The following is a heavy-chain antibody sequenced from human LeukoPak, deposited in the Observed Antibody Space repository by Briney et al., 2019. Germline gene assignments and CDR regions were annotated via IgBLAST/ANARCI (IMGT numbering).Heavy chain of an antibody. Sequence: ASETLSLTCAVSGYTLGRNYYWGWIRQPPGKGLEWIGMIYGRGSTSYNPSLMNRVTMSVDTSRNHFSLQLTSVTAADTAVYYCARYDSRGSASTKFDYWGPGILVTISS. CDR3: ARYDSRGSASTKFDY. V-gene: IGHV4-38-2*01. CDR1: GYTLGRNYY. J-gene: IGHJ4*02. CDR2: IYGRGST. D-gene: IGHD3-16*01.